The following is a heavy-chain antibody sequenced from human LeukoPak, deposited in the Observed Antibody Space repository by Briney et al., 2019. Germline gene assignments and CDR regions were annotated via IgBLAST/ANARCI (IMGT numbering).Heavy chain of an antibody. D-gene: IGHD2-21*02. CDR1: GFTFSSYS. Sequence: PGGSLRLSCAASGFTFSSYSMNWVRQAPGKGLEWVSSISSSSSYIYYADSVKGRFTISRDNAKNSLYLQMNSLRAEDTAVYYCARDVQVPYCGGDCYYFDYWGQGTLVTVSS. CDR3: ARDVQVPYCGGDCYYFDY. V-gene: IGHV3-21*01. J-gene: IGHJ4*02. CDR2: ISSSSSYI.